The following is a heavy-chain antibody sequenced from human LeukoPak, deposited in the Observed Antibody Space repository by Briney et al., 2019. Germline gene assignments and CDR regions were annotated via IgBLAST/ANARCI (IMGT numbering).Heavy chain of an antibody. D-gene: IGHD6-19*01. CDR3: ARGSSGYSSGWRYY. CDR2: IWYDGSNK. CDR1: GFTFSNYG. Sequence: PGGSLRLSCAASGFTFSNYGVHWVRQAPGKGLEWVAVIWYDGSNKYYADSVKGRFTISRDNSMNTLYLQMNSLRAEDTAVYYCARGSSGYSSGWRYYWGQGTLVTVSS. V-gene: IGHV3-33*01. J-gene: IGHJ4*02.